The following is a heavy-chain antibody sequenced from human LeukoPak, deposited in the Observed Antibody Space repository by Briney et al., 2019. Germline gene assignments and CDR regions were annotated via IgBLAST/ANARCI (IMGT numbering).Heavy chain of an antibody. D-gene: IGHD5-18*01. CDR2: TYHTPPGYN. CDR3: AREGIQLWPGGYYYYYGMDV. V-gene: IGHV6-1*01. J-gene: IGHJ6*02. Sequence: SQTLSLTCALSGDSVSTNTAAWNWIRPSPPTGPQWLGSTYHTPPGYNEYAVSVKSRITINPDTSKNQFSLQLNSVTPEDTAVYYCAREGIQLWPGGYYYYYGMDVWGQGTTVTVSS. CDR1: GDSVSTNTAA.